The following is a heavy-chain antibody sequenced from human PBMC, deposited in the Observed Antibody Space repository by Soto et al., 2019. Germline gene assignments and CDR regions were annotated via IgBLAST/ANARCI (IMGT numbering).Heavy chain of an antibody. Sequence: GESLKISCKGSGYSFTIYWIGWVRQMPGKGLEWMGIIYPGDSDTRYSPSFQGQVTISADKSISTAYLQWSSLKASDTAMYYCARLKRSYDFWSGYYRGGEYDYFDYWGQGTLVTVSS. CDR1: GYSFTIYW. CDR3: ARLKRSYDFWSGYYRGGEYDYFDY. D-gene: IGHD3-3*01. V-gene: IGHV5-51*01. CDR2: IYPGDSDT. J-gene: IGHJ4*02.